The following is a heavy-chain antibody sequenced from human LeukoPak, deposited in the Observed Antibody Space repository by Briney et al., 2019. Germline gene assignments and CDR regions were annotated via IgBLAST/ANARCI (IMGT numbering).Heavy chain of an antibody. D-gene: IGHD2-8*01. CDR3: ARDPWSYYYMDV. Sequence: SETLSLTCTVSGGSISSYYWSWLRQPPGKGLEWTGYIYYSGSTNYNPSLKSRVTISVDTSKNQFSLKLSSVTAADTAVYYCARDPWSYYYMDVWGKGTTVTVSS. J-gene: IGHJ6*03. CDR2: IYYSGST. CDR1: GGSISSYY. V-gene: IGHV4-59*01.